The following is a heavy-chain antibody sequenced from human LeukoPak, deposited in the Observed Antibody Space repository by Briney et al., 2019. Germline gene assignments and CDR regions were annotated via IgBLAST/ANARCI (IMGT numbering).Heavy chain of an antibody. V-gene: IGHV3-30-3*01. D-gene: IGHD6-19*01. CDR3: ARDWGRRYSSGWYGDFDY. Sequence: GGSLRLSCAASGFTFSNYAMHWVRQAPGKGLEWVAVISYDGSDKYYADTVKGRFTISRDNSKNTLYLQMNSLRPEDTAVYYCARDWGRRYSSGWYGDFDYWGQGTLVTVSS. CDR1: GFTFSNYA. J-gene: IGHJ4*02. CDR2: ISYDGSDK.